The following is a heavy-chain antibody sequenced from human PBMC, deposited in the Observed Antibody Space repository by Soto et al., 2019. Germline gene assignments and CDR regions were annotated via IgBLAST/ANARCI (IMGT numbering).Heavy chain of an antibody. D-gene: IGHD2-21*01. CDR2: IYYSGST. CDR1: GGSISSYY. CDR3: ARQRGVVVIAYDY. J-gene: IGHJ4*02. Sequence: QVQLQESGPGLVKPSETLSLTCTVSGGSISSYYWSWIRQPPGKGLEWIGYIYYSGSTNYNPSLKSRVTISVDTSKNQFSLKLSSVTAADTAGYYCARQRGVVVIAYDYWGQGTLVTVSS. V-gene: IGHV4-59*08.